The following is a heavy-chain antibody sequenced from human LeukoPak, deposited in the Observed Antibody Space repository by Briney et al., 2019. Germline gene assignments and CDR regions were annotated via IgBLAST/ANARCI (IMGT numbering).Heavy chain of an antibody. CDR1: GFTFSSYS. J-gene: IGHJ4*02. Sequence: GGSLRLSCAASGFTFSSYSMNWVRQAPGKGLEWVSSISSSSSYIYYADSVKGRFTISRDNAKNSLYLQMNSLRAEDTAVYYCAREGVAVASLGDYWGQGTLVTVSS. CDR2: ISSSSSYI. V-gene: IGHV3-21*01. D-gene: IGHD6-19*01. CDR3: AREGVAVASLGDY.